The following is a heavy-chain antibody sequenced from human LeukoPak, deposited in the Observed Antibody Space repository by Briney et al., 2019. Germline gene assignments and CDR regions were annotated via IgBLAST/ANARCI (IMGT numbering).Heavy chain of an antibody. CDR3: ARDSPRYCSGGSCYYYYMDV. CDR1: GGSVSSGEYS. D-gene: IGHD2-15*01. V-gene: IGHV4-30-4*08. Sequence: SETLSLTCTVSGGSVSSGEYSWPWIRQPPGKGLEWIGYIYYSGTTSYNPSLESRITLSVDTSKNHFSLKLSSVTAADTAVYYCARDSPRYCSGGSCYYYYMDVWGKGTTVTVSS. J-gene: IGHJ6*03. CDR2: IYYSGTT.